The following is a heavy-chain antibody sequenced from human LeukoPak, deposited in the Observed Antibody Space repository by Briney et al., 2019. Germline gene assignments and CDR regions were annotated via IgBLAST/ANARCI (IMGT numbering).Heavy chain of an antibody. CDR3: ARKKAAAAFFDY. V-gene: IGHV1-46*01. D-gene: IGHD6-13*01. CDR1: GYTLTSYY. Sequence: ASVEVSCKASGYTLTSYYMHWVRQAPGQGLEWMGIINPSGGSTSYAQKFQGRVTMTRDMSTSTVYMELSSLRSEDTAVYYCARKKAAAAFFDYWGQGTLVTVSS. J-gene: IGHJ4*02. CDR2: INPSGGST.